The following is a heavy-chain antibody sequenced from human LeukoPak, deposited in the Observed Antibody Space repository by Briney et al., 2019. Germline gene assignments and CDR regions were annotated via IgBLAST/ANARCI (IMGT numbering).Heavy chain of an antibody. J-gene: IGHJ4*02. D-gene: IGHD2-8*01. CDR3: AKARTPRGLYRPFDY. CDR1: GGSISSSSYY. Sequence: SETLSLTCTVSGGSISSSSYYWGWIRQPPGKGLEWIGSIYYSGSTYYNPSLKSRVTISGDTSKNQFSLKLSSVTAADTAVYFRAKARTPRGLYRPFDYWGQGTLVTVSS. CDR2: IYYSGST. V-gene: IGHV4-39*07.